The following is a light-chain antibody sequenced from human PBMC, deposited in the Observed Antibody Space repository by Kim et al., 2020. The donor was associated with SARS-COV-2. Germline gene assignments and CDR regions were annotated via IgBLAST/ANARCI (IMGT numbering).Light chain of an antibody. CDR2: ANN. CDR3: AAWDDTLSARV. J-gene: IGLJ3*02. CDR1: ISNVGKTF. V-gene: IGLV1-47*02. Sequence: QSFATACSGRISNVGKTFVYWYQQLPGTAPRLLIYANNQRPSGVPDRFSGSESGTSASLAISELRSEDEANYYCAAWDDTLSARVFGGGTKLTVL.